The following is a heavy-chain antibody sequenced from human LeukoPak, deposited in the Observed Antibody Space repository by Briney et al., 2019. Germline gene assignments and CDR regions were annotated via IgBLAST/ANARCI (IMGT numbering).Heavy chain of an antibody. D-gene: IGHD1-14*01. J-gene: IGHJ4*02. Sequence: ASVKVSCKTSGYTFTDFYLHWVRQAPGQGPEWMGRISLTTGVSNHAQRIQGRVTMTRDASINTTYMELNRLTNDDTAMYYCARAAGRRTTSYYFDYWGQGTLVTVSS. CDR1: GYTFTDFY. CDR3: ARAAGRRTTSYYFDY. V-gene: IGHV1-2*02. CDR2: ISLTTGVS.